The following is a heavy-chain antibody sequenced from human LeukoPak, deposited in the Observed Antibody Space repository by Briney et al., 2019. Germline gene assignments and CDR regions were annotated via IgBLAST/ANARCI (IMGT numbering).Heavy chain of an antibody. CDR3: ARDPGDYYDSSGYYREEPHFDY. CDR2: ISYDGSNK. D-gene: IGHD3-22*01. CDR1: GFTFSSYA. V-gene: IGHV3-30*04. Sequence: GGSLRLSCAASGFTFSSYAMHWVRQAPGKGLEWVAVISYDGSNKYYADSVKGRFTISRDNSKNTLYLQMNSLRAEDTAVYYCARDPGDYYDSSGYYREEPHFDYWGQGTLVTVSS. J-gene: IGHJ4*02.